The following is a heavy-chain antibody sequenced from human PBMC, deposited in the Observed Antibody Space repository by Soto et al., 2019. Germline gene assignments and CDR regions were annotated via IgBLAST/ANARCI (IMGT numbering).Heavy chain of an antibody. J-gene: IGHJ6*03. Sequence: PSETLSLTCTVSGGSISSSSYYWGWIRQPPGKGLEWIGSIYYSGSTYYNPSLKSRVTISVDTSKNQFSLKLSSVTAADTAVYYCARHPFKLYGDYPYYYYYMDVWGKGTTVTVSS. CDR2: IYYSGST. CDR3: ARHPFKLYGDYPYYYYYMDV. V-gene: IGHV4-39*01. CDR1: GGSISSSSYY. D-gene: IGHD4-17*01.